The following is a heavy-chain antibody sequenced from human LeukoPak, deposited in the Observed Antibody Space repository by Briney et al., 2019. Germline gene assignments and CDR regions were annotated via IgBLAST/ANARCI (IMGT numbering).Heavy chain of an antibody. Sequence: ASVKVSCKASGYTFTSYDINWVRQATGQGLEWMGWMNPNSGNTGYAQKFQGRVTITRNTSISTAYMELRSLRSEDTAVYYCARGFEVGYDAFDIWGQGTMVTVSS. V-gene: IGHV1-8*03. D-gene: IGHD2-2*01. J-gene: IGHJ3*02. CDR2: MNPNSGNT. CDR1: GYTFTSYD. CDR3: ARGFEVGYDAFDI.